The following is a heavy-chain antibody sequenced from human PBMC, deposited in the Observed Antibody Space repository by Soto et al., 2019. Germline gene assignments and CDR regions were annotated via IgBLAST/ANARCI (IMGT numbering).Heavy chain of an antibody. V-gene: IGHV3-48*01. D-gene: IGHD2-15*01. CDR3: ATSSGICSGGSCYPNWFDP. Sequence: GSLRLSCAASGFTFSSYSMNWVRQAPGKGLEWVSYISSSSSTTYYADSVKGRFTISRDNSKNTLFLQMHGLRAEDTAVYYCATSSGICSGGSCYPNWFDPWGQGTLVTVSS. CDR1: GFTFSSYS. J-gene: IGHJ5*02. CDR2: ISSSSSTT.